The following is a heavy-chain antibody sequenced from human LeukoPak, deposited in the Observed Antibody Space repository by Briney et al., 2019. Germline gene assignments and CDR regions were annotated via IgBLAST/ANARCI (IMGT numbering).Heavy chain of an antibody. J-gene: IGHJ4*02. CDR2: IYHSGST. V-gene: IGHV4-4*02. CDR1: GGSISSTHW. CDR3: ARGARAGYNLEPFDY. D-gene: IGHD5-24*01. Sequence: SGTLSLTCAVSGGSISSTHWWSWVRQPPGKGLEWIGEIYHSGSTNYNPSLKSRVTISVDTSKNQFSLKLSSVTAADTAVYYCARGARAGYNLEPFDYWGQGTLVTVSS.